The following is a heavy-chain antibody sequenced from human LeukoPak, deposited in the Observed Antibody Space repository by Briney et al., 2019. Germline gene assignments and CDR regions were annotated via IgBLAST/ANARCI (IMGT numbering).Heavy chain of an antibody. CDR1: GFTFSSYG. Sequence: GGSLRLSCAASGFTFSSYGMHWFRQAPGKGLEWVAVIWYDGSKKYYADSVKGRFTISRNNSKNTLYLQMDSLRAEDTAVYYCARYNTGSVDYWGQGTLVTVSS. V-gene: IGHV3-33*01. D-gene: IGHD2-8*02. CDR2: IWYDGSKK. J-gene: IGHJ4*02. CDR3: ARYNTGSVDY.